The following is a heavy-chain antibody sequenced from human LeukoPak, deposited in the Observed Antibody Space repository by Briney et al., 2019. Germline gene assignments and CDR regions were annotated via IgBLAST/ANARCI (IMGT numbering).Heavy chain of an antibody. CDR3: ARPISGSNGVSNY. CDR1: GFTVKDNF. Sequence: PGGSLRLSCAASGFTVKDNFMSWVRQAPGKGLEWVSSIIGSGGATYYADSVKGRFSISRDNSRNTLYLQMNSLRADDTAIYYCARPISGSNGVSNYWGHGTLVTVSS. CDR2: IIGSGGAT. D-gene: IGHD2-8*01. V-gene: IGHV3-23*01. J-gene: IGHJ4*01.